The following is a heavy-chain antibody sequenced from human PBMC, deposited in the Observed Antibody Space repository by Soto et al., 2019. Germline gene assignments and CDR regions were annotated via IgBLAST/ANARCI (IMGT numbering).Heavy chain of an antibody. D-gene: IGHD2-2*01. CDR2: IKQDGSEK. V-gene: IGHV3-7*01. Sequence: GGSLRLSCAASGFTFSSYWMSWVRQAPGKGLEWVANIKQDGSEKYYVDSVKGRFTISRDNAKNSLYLQMNSLRAEDNAVYYCARAAGYCSSTSCYDAFDIWGQGTMVTVSS. CDR3: ARAAGYCSSTSCYDAFDI. CDR1: GFTFSSYW. J-gene: IGHJ3*02.